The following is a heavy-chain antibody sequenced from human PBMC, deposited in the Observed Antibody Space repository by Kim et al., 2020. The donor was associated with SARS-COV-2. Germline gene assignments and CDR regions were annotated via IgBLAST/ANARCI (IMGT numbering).Heavy chain of an antibody. CDR2: ISGSGGST. CDR1: GFTFSSYA. J-gene: IGHJ5*02. CDR3: AKDRNRGIAAAGTINWFDP. Sequence: GGSLRLSCAASGFTFSSYAMSWVRQAPGKGLEWVSAISGSGGSTYYADSVKGRFTISRDNSKNTLYLQMNSLRAEDTAVYYCAKDRNRGIAAAGTINWFDPWGQGTLVTVSS. D-gene: IGHD6-13*01. V-gene: IGHV3-23*01.